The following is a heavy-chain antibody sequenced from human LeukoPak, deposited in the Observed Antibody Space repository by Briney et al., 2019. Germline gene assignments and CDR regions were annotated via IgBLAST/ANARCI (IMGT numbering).Heavy chain of an antibody. D-gene: IGHD3-16*01. CDR1: GGSIRYYY. J-gene: IGHJ4*02. Sequence: SETLSLTCTVSGGSIRYYYWSWIRQPPGKGLEWIAYVYYSGSTNYNPSLKSRVTISVDTSKNQFSLKLSSVTAADTAIYYCASSLDDYVWGHHYFDHWGQGTLVTVSP. CDR2: VYYSGST. CDR3: ASSLDDYVWGHHYFDH. V-gene: IGHV4-59*01.